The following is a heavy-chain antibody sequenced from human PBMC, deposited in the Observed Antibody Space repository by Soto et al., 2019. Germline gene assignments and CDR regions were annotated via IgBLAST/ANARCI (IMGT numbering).Heavy chain of an antibody. CDR3: ARVVADRPGVDCWFDP. Sequence: SETLSLTCTVSGGSISSGDFYWSWIRQPPGKGLEWIGYIYYSGSTYYNPSLKSRVPISVDTSKNQFSLKLSSVTASDTAVYYCARVVADRPGVDCWFDPWGQGAMVTVPS. D-gene: IGHD6-6*01. J-gene: IGHJ5*02. CDR1: GGSISSGDFY. V-gene: IGHV4-30-4*01. CDR2: IYYSGST.